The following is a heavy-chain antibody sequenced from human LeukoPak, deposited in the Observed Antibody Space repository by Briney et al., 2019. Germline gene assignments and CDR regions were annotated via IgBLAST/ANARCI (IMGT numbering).Heavy chain of an antibody. CDR2: IYYSGST. D-gene: IGHD3-10*01. J-gene: IGHJ5*02. CDR3: ATTYYYDSGFDP. Sequence: SETLSLTRTVSGGSISSYYWSWIRQPPGKGLEWIGYIYYSGSTNYNPSLKSRVTISVDTSKNQFSLKLSSVTAADTAVYYCATTYYYDSGFDPWGQGTLVTVSS. CDR1: GGSISSYY. V-gene: IGHV4-59*01.